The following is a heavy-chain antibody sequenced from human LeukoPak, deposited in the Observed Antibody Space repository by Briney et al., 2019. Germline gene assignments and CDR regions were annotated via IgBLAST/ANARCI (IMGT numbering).Heavy chain of an antibody. CDR1: GFIFSDYY. J-gene: IGHJ4*02. Sequence: GGSLTLSCAASGFIFSDYYMSSIRQAPGKGLEWDSYISPSGLTIYYADSVRGRFTISRDNDKNSLSMQMNSRRAEDTAVYFCARSIAVAEPFDHWGQGTLVPVSS. CDR2: ISPSGLTI. CDR3: ARSIAVAEPFDH. D-gene: IGHD6-19*01. V-gene: IGHV3-11*01.